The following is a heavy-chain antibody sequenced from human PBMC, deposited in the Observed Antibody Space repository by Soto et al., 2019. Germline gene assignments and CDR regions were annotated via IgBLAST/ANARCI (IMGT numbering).Heavy chain of an antibody. CDR3: ARERPDGSRLDP. CDR1: GGSISSGDYY. V-gene: IGHV4-30-4*01. CDR2: IYYSGST. Sequence: QVQLQESGPGLVKPSQTLSPTCTVSGGSISSGDYYWSWIRQPPGKGLEWIGYIYYSGSTYYNPSLKSRVTISVGTSRNQFSLKLSSVTAADTAVYYCARERPDGSRLDPWGQGTLVTVSS. J-gene: IGHJ5*02. D-gene: IGHD6-13*01.